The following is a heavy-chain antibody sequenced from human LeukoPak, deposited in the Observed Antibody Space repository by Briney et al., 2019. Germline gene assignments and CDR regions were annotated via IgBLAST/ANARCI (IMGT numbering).Heavy chain of an antibody. V-gene: IGHV4-30-4*01. CDR1: GGSISSGDYY. Sequence: PSETLSLTCTVSGGSISSGDYYWSWIRQPPGKGLEWIGYIYYSGSTYYNPSLKSRVTISVDTSKNQFSLKLSSVTAADTAVYYCASSRGYCSGGSCYSPNWFDPWGQGTLVTVSS. CDR2: IYYSGST. J-gene: IGHJ5*02. CDR3: ASSRGYCSGGSCYSPNWFDP. D-gene: IGHD2-15*01.